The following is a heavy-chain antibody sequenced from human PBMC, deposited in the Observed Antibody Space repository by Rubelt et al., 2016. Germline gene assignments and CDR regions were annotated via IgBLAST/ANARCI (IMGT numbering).Heavy chain of an antibody. CDR3: ARPRGVGASYYFDY. Sequence: QLQLQESGPGLVKPSETLSLTCTVSGGSISSSSYYWGWIRQPPGKGLEWIGSIYYSGSTYYNPSLKGRVTISVDTSKNQFSLKLSSVTAADTAVYYCARPRGVGASYYFDYWGQGTLVTVSS. V-gene: IGHV4-39*01. CDR1: GGSISSSSYY. CDR2: IYYSGST. D-gene: IGHD1-26*01. J-gene: IGHJ4*02.